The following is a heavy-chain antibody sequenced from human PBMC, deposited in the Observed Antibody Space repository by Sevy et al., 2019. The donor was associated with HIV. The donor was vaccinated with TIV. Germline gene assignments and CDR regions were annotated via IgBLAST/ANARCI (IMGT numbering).Heavy chain of an antibody. CDR1: GFSFSDYN. D-gene: IGHD3-3*01. CDR3: ARDKTILEGRYGMDV. V-gene: IGHV3-21*01. CDR2: ISSGSGYI. Sequence: GGSLRLSCAASGFSFSDYNMNWDRQAPGKGLEWVSFISSGSGYIYYADSMKGRFTISRDNAKNSLYLQLNSLRAEDTAVYYCARDKTILEGRYGMDVWGQGTTVTVSS. J-gene: IGHJ6*02.